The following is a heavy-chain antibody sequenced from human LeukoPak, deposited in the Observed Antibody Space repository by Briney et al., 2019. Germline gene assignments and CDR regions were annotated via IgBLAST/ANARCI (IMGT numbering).Heavy chain of an antibody. CDR3: ARAFSGVWFGEWTNWFGP. J-gene: IGHJ5*02. CDR2: INPNSGGT. CDR1: GYTFSGYY. D-gene: IGHD3-10*01. Sequence: ASVKVSCKASGYTFSGYYMNWVRQAPGQGLEWMGWINPNSGGTNYAQRFQGKVTMTRDTSITTAYMELSRLRSDDTAVYYCARAFSGVWFGEWTNWFGPWGQGTLVTVSS. V-gene: IGHV1-2*02.